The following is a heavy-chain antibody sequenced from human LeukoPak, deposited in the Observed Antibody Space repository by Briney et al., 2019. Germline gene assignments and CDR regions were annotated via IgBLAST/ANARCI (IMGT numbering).Heavy chain of an antibody. CDR1: GFTFSGYA. CDR3: AKDLRGMVVIDFDY. D-gene: IGHD2-15*01. V-gene: IGHV3-23*01. Sequence: GGSLRLSCAASGFTFSGYAMRWVSQAPGKGLEWVSTITGSGGTTYYADSVKGRFTISRDNSKNTLFLQMNSLRAEDTALYYCAKDLRGMVVIDFDYWGQGTLVTVSS. J-gene: IGHJ4*02. CDR2: ITGSGGTT.